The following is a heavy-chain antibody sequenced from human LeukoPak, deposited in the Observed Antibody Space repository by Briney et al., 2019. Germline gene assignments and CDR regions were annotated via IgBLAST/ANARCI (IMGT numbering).Heavy chain of an antibody. V-gene: IGHV3-23*01. CDR1: GFTFSSYA. CDR3: AKDSRLLYSSSAPDFDY. Sequence: PGGSLRLSCAASGFTFSSYAMSWVRQAPGKGLEWVSAISGSGGSTYYADSVKGRFTISRDNSKNTLYLQMNSLRAEDTAVYYCAKDSRLLYSSSAPDFDYWGQGTLVTVSS. D-gene: IGHD6-6*01. CDR2: ISGSGGST. J-gene: IGHJ4*02.